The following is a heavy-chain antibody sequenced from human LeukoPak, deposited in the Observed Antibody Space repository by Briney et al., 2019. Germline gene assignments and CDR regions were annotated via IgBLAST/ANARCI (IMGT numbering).Heavy chain of an antibody. J-gene: IGHJ4*02. CDR3: AGGRYCSGGSCYPEDY. D-gene: IGHD2-15*01. V-gene: IGHV1-69*06. CDR1: GGTFSSYA. CDR2: IIPIFGTA. Sequence: SVKVSCKASGGTFSSYAISWVRHAPGQGLEWMGGIIPIFGTANYAQKFQGRVTITADKSTSTAYMELSSLRSEDTAVYYCAGGRYCSGGSCYPEDYWGQGTLVTVSS.